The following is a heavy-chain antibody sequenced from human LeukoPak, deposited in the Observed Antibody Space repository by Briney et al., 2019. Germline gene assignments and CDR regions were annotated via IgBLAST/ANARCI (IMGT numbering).Heavy chain of an antibody. J-gene: IGHJ4*02. CDR3: ARGPTRANSSDY. V-gene: IGHV3-7*01. CDR2: IKQDGSEK. CDR1: GFTFSSYW. Sequence: PGGSLRLSCAASGFTFSSYWMSWVRQAPGKGLEWAAKIKQDGSEKYYVDSVKGRFTLSRDNAKNSLYLQMNSLRAEDTAVYYCARGPTRANSSDYWGQGTLVTVSS. D-gene: IGHD2/OR15-2a*01.